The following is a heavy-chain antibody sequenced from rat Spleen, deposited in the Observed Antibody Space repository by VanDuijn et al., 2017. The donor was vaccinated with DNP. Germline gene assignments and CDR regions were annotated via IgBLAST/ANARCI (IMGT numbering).Heavy chain of an antibody. J-gene: IGHJ2*01. Sequence: EVQLVESGGGLVQPGGSMKLSCAASGFTFTDHAMAWVRQSPEKGLEWVATIIYDGTSIYYRDSVKGRFSISRDNTKNTQYLQMDSLRSEDTATYYCARGGDGYDYWGQGVMVTVSS. CDR3: ARGGDGYDY. V-gene: IGHV5-7*01. CDR1: GFTFTDHA. D-gene: IGHD1-12*03. CDR2: IIYDGTSI.